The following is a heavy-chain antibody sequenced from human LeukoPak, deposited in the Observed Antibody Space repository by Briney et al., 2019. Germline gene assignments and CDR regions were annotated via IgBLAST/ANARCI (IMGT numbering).Heavy chain of an antibody. CDR1: GFTLSSYE. V-gene: IGHV3-48*03. D-gene: IGHD6-13*01. Sequence: GGSLRLSCAASGFTLSSYEMNWVRQAPGKGLEWVSYISSSGSTIYYADSVKGRFTISRDNDKNSLYLQMNSLRAEDTAVYYCARASSWSDFDIWGQGTMVTVSS. CDR2: ISSSGSTI. J-gene: IGHJ3*02. CDR3: ARASSWSDFDI.